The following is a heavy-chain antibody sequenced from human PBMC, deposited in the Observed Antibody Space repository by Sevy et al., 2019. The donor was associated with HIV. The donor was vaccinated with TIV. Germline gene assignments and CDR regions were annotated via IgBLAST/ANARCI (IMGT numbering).Heavy chain of an antibody. Sequence: SETLSFTCTVSGGSVNSGDYYWSWIRQPPGKGLEWLGYIYYSGSSNYNPSLKSRVTISLDTSKNQFSLKMSSVTTADTAVYYCARDDPVMNAFDIWGQGTMVTVSS. CDR3: ARDDPVMNAFDI. CDR1: GGSVNSGDYY. D-gene: IGHD3-16*01. CDR2: IYYSGSS. V-gene: IGHV4-61*08. J-gene: IGHJ3*02.